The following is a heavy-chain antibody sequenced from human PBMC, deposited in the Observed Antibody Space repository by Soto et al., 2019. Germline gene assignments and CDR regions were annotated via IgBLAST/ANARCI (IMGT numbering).Heavy chain of an antibody. D-gene: IGHD3-22*01. CDR1: GFTFTSSA. CDR2: IVVGSGNT. CDR3: AADGIGGGYYDYYYGMDV. J-gene: IGHJ6*02. V-gene: IGHV1-58*01. Sequence: ASVKVSCKASGFTFTSSAVQWVRQARGQRLEWIGWIVVGSGNTNYAQKFQERVTITRDMSTSTAYMELSSLRSEDTAVYYCAADGIGGGYYDYYYGMDVWGQGTTVTVSS.